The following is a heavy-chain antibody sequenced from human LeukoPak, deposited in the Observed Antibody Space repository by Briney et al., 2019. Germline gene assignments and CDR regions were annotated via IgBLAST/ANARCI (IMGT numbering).Heavy chain of an antibody. Sequence: GGSLRLSCAASGFTVSSNYMSWVRQAPGKGLECVSVIYSGGSTYYADSVKGRFTISRDNSNNTLYLQMNSLRAEDTAVYYCARSVGHYDILTGYYNVGWFDPWGQGTLVTVSS. D-gene: IGHD3-9*01. CDR3: ARSVGHYDILTGYYNVGWFDP. CDR1: GFTVSSNY. CDR2: IYSGGST. J-gene: IGHJ5*02. V-gene: IGHV3-66*01.